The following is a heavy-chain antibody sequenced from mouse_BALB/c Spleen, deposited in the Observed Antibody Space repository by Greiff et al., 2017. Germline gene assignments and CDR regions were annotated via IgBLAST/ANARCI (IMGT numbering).Heavy chain of an antibody. J-gene: IGHJ4*01. CDR1: GFSLTSYG. Sequence: VHLVESGPGLVQPSQSLSITCTVSGFSLTSYGVHWVRQSPGKGLEWLGVIWSGGSTDYNAAFISRLSISKDNSKSQVFFKMNSLQANDTAIYYGDSSPPIHYYGYGAMDYWGQGTSVTVSS. V-gene: IGHV2-2*02. CDR2: IWSGGST. D-gene: IGHD1-2*01. CDR3: DSSPPIHYYGYGAMDY.